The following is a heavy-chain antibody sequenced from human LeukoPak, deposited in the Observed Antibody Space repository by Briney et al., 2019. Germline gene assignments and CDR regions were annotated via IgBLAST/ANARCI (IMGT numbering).Heavy chain of an antibody. J-gene: IGHJ4*02. D-gene: IGHD2-21*02. CDR2: IYHSGST. CDR3: ARGEMVTATPFDY. Sequence: SETLSLTCTVSGYSISSGYYWGWIRQPPGKGLEWIGSIYHSGSTYYNPSLKSRVTISVDTSKNQFSLKLSSVTAADTAVYYCARGEMVTATPFDYWGQGTLVTVSS. V-gene: IGHV4-38-2*02. CDR1: GYSISSGYY.